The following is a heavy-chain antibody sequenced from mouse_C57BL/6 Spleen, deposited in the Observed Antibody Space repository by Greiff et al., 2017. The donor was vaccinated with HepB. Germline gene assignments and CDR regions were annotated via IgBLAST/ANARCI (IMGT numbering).Heavy chain of an antibody. Sequence: VQLQQSGAELVKPGASVKISCKASGYAFSSYWMNWVKQRPGKGLEWIGQIYPGDGDTNYNGKFKGKATLTADKSSSTAYMQLSSLTSEDSAVYFCARSSAVVAVYYAMDYWGQGTSVTVSS. D-gene: IGHD1-1*01. CDR1: GYAFSSYW. V-gene: IGHV1-80*01. CDR2: IYPGDGDT. CDR3: ARSSAVVAVYYAMDY. J-gene: IGHJ4*01.